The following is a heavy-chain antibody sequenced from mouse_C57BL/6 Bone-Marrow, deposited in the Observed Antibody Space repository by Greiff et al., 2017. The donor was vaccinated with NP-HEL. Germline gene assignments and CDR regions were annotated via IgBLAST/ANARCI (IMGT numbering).Heavy chain of an antibody. V-gene: IGHV5-12*01. CDR1: GFTFSDYY. D-gene: IGHD1-1*01. CDR3: ARRDYGSSYAMDY. CDR2: ISNGGGST. Sequence: EVKLVESGGGLVQPGGSLKLSCAASGFTFSDYYMYWVRQTPEKRLEWVAYISNGGGSTDYPDTVKGRFTISRDNAKNTLYLQMSRLKSEDTAMYYCARRDYGSSYAMDYWGQGTSVTVSS. J-gene: IGHJ4*01.